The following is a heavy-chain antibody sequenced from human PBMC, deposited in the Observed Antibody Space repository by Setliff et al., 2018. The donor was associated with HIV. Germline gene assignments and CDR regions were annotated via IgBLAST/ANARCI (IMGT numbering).Heavy chain of an antibody. CDR2: FDPEDGET. V-gene: IGHV1-24*01. D-gene: IGHD6-13*01. Sequence: ASVKVSCKISGYTLTELSIHWVRQAPGKGLEWMANFDPEDGETFYAQKFQGRLTMTEDTSTDTAYMELSSLRSDDTAMYYCVTDPGYSSTWYSESFQHWGQGTGVTVSS. J-gene: IGHJ1*01. CDR1: GYTLTELS. CDR3: VTDPGYSSTWYSESFQH.